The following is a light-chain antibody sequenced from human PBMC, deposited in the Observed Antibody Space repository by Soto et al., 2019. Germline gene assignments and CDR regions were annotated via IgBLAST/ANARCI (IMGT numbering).Light chain of an antibody. CDR3: LPHHSYQLT. CDR2: GAS. V-gene: IGKV1-17*03. CDR1: QGIANY. Sequence: DIQMTQSPSAMSASVGDRVTITCRASQGIANYLAWFQQKPGKVPKRLIYGASNLQSGVPSRFSGSGSGTEFTFTISSLQPEDFEPYYCLPHHSYQLTLGGGTKVDIK. J-gene: IGKJ4*01.